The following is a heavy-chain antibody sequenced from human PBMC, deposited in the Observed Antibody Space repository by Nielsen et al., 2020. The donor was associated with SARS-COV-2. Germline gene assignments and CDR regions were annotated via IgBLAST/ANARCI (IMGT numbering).Heavy chain of an antibody. CDR1: GFTFSSYG. CDR3: ARDDGSGCDY. CDR2: IWYDGSNK. J-gene: IGHJ4*02. D-gene: IGHD6-19*01. Sequence: GESLKISCAASGFTFSSYGMHWVRQAPGKGLEWVAVIWYDGSNKYYADSVKGRFTTSRDNSKNTLYLQMNSLRAEDTAVYYCARDDGSGCDYWGQGTLVTVS. V-gene: IGHV3-33*01.